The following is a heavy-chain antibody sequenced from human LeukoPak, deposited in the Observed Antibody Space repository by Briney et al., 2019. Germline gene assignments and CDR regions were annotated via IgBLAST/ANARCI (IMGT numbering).Heavy chain of an antibody. Sequence: QPGGSLRLSCVASGFTFSRHGMNWVRQAPGKGLEWVSAISGSGGSTYYADSVKGRFTISRDNSKNTLYLQMNSLRAEDTAVYYCARGDYDIWYWFDPWGQGTLVTVSS. CDR2: ISGSGGST. V-gene: IGHV3-23*01. CDR3: ARGDYDIWYWFDP. D-gene: IGHD3-9*01. J-gene: IGHJ5*02. CDR1: GFTFSRHG.